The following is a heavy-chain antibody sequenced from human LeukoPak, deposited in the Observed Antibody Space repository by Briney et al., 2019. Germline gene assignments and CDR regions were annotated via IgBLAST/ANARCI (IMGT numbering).Heavy chain of an antibody. CDR3: AESSSSLEGGAFDI. CDR1: GFTFDDYA. CDR2: ISWNSDSI. Sequence: GGSLRLSCAASGFTFDDYAMHWVRQAPGKGLEWVSGISWNSDSIGYADSVKGRFTISRDNAKNSLYLQMNSLRAEDTALYHCAESSSSLEGGAFDIWGQGTMVTVSS. V-gene: IGHV3-9*01. D-gene: IGHD6-13*01. J-gene: IGHJ3*02.